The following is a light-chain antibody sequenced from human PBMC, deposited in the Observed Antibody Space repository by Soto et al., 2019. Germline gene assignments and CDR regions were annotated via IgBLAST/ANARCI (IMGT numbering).Light chain of an antibody. J-gene: IGKJ3*01. CDR3: QQYGSSPRFT. CDR2: GAS. CDR1: QSVSSSY. V-gene: IGKV3-20*01. Sequence: EIVLTQSPGTLSLSPGERATLSCRASQSVSSSYLAWYQQKPGQAARLPIYGASNRATGIPDRFSGSGSGTDFTLTISRLEPEDFAVYYCQQYGSSPRFTFGPGTKVDVK.